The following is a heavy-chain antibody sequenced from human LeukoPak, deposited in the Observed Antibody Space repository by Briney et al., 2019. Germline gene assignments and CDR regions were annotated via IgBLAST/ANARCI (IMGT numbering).Heavy chain of an antibody. V-gene: IGHV4-59*01. CDR3: ARGENDILTGLFPPIDY. D-gene: IGHD3-9*01. Sequence: SEPLSLTCTVSGGSISSYYWRWLRQPPGKGLEWIGYIYNSGSTNYNPSLKSRVTISVDRPKNQFSLKLSSVTAADTAVYYCARGENDILTGLFPPIDYWGQGTLVTVSS. CDR1: GGSISSYY. J-gene: IGHJ4*02. CDR2: IYNSGST.